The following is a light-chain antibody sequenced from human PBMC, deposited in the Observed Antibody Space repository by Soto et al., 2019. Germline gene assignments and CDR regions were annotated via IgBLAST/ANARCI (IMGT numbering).Light chain of an antibody. CDR3: QKFDGAPWT. CDR1: QGISNY. J-gene: IGKJ1*01. V-gene: IGKV1-27*01. Sequence: DIQMTQSPSSLSASVGDRVTITCRASQGISNYLAWYQMQPGKAPKLLIYAASTLNSGVPSRFSGSGSGTDFTLTITSLQPEDVATYYCQKFDGAPWTFGQGTKVEIK. CDR2: AAS.